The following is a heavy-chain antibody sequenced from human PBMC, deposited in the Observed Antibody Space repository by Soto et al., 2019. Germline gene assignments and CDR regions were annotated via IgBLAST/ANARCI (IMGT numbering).Heavy chain of an antibody. D-gene: IGHD4-17*01. CDR1: GFTFSSYE. J-gene: IGHJ4*02. V-gene: IGHV3-48*03. CDR2: ISSSGSTI. CDR3: ARVSGYGGRAGGMVDY. Sequence: GGSLRLSCAASGFTFSSYEMNWVRQAPGKGLEWVSYISSSGSTIYYADSVKGRFTISRDNAKNSLYLQMNSLRAEDTAVYYCARVSGYGGRAGGMVDYWGQGTLVTVSS.